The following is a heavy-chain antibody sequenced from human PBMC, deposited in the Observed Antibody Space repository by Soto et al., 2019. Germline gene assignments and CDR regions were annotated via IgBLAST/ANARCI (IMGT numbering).Heavy chain of an antibody. CDR3: ASSAAARAFVSFFDY. CDR1: GFTFSSYG. CDR2: IWYDGSNK. J-gene: IGHJ4*02. D-gene: IGHD6-13*01. V-gene: IGHV3-33*01. Sequence: GGSLRLSCAASGFTFSSYGMHWVRQAPGKGLEWVAVIWYDGSNKYYADSVKGRFTVSRDNSKNTLYLQMTSLRAEDKAVYYCASSAAARAFVSFFDYWGQGTLVTVSS.